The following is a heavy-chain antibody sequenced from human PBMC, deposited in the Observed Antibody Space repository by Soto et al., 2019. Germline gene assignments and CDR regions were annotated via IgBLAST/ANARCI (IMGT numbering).Heavy chain of an antibody. D-gene: IGHD2-21*01. CDR1: GYTFTSYY. Sequence: ASVKVSCKASGYTFTSYYIHWVRQAPGQGLEWMGIINPSGGSTSYAQKFQGRVTMTRDTSTSTVYMELSSLRSEDTAVYYCAREEHPNTKTKGGWFDPWGQGTLVTVSS. CDR2: INPSGGST. V-gene: IGHV1-46*01. J-gene: IGHJ5*02. CDR3: AREEHPNTKTKGGWFDP.